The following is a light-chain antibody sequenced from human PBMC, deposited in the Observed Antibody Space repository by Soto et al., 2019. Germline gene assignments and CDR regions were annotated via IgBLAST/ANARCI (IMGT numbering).Light chain of an antibody. CDR3: SSYTGTNNLYV. CDR2: EVI. CDR1: SXDIGGYNY. Sequence: QSALTQPPSASGSPGQSVTISCTGTSXDIGGYNYVSWYQQHPGKAPKLMIYEVIKRPSGVPDRFSGSRSGNTASLTVSGLQAEDEADYYCSSYTGTNNLYVFGTGTKV. J-gene: IGLJ1*01. V-gene: IGLV2-8*01.